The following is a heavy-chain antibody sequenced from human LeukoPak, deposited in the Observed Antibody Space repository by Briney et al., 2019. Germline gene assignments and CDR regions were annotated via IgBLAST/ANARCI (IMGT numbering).Heavy chain of an antibody. CDR1: GFTVSSNY. CDR3: ARDPPVCTTSCLDY. J-gene: IGHJ4*02. V-gene: IGHV3-53*01. Sequence: PGGSLRLSCAASGFTVSSNYMSWVRQAPGKGLEWVSVLYSGGNTYYADSVKGRFTISRNNSKNTLYLQMNSLRAEDTAVYYCARDPPVCTTSCLDYWGQGTLVTVSS. CDR2: LYSGGNT. D-gene: IGHD2-2*01.